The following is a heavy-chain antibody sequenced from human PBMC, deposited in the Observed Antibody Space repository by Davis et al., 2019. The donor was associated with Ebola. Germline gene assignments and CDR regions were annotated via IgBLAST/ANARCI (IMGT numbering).Heavy chain of an antibody. CDR2: TSYRGRT. CDR1: GVSVSAAY. J-gene: IGHJ6*04. Sequence: SETLSLTCTVSGVSVSAAYGSWIRQSPGKGLEWIEYTSYRGRTNYNPSLKSRVTISVDTSKRQLSLRLSSVTAADTAVYYCAREYGSWSPYCMNVCGKGTTVSVSS. D-gene: IGHD3-10*01. CDR3: AREYGSWSPYCMNV. V-gene: IGHV4-59*02.